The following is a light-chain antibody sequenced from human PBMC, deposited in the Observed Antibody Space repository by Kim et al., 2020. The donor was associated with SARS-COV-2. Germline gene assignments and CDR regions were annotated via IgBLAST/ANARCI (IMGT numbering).Light chain of an antibody. J-gene: IGLJ1*01. CDR2: QDS. Sequence: SYELTQPPSVSVSPGQTASITCSGDKLGDKYACWYQQKPGQSPVLIIYQDSMRPSGIPERFSGSNSGNTATLTISGTQAMDEADYYCQAWDSSTLYVFGT. CDR3: QAWDSSTLYV. V-gene: IGLV3-1*01. CDR1: KLGDKY.